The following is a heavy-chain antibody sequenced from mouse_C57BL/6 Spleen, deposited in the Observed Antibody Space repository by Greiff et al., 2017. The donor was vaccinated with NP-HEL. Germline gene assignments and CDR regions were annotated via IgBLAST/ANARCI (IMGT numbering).Heavy chain of an antibody. CDR1: GYAFSSSW. CDR3: ARSTYYVNYGGYFDV. V-gene: IGHV1-82*01. D-gene: IGHD2-10*01. Sequence: QVQLQQSGPELVKPGASVKISCKASGYAFSSSWMNWVKQRPGKGLEWIGRIYPGDGDTHYNGTFKGKAPLTADKSSSPAYMHLSSLSSEDSAVYFCARSTYYVNYGGYFDVWGTGTTVTVSS. J-gene: IGHJ1*03. CDR2: IYPGDGDT.